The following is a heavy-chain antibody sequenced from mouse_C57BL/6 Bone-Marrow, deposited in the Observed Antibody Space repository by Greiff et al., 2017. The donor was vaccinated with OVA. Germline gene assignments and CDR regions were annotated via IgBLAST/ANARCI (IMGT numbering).Heavy chain of an antibody. D-gene: IGHD1-1*01. CDR2: IDPENGDT. CDR1: GFNIQDDY. V-gene: IGHV14-4*01. J-gene: IGHJ3*01. CDR3: TTSYGRSPWFAD. Sequence: EVKLMESGAELVRPGASVKLSCTASGFNIQDDYMHWVKQRPEQGLEWIGWIDPENGDTEYASKFQGKATITADTSSNTAYLQLSRLTSEDTAVDYCTTSYGRSPWFADWGQGTLVTVSA.